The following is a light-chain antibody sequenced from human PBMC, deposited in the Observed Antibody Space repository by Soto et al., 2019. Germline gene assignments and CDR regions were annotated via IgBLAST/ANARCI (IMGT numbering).Light chain of an antibody. V-gene: IGKV4-1*01. CDR1: QSVLSSSNNKNY. Sequence: DIVMTQSPDSLAVSLGERATINCKSSQSVLSSSNNKNYLAWYQQKPGQPPKLLIYLASTRESGVPDRFSGRGSGTDVTLTISTLQAEDVAVYYCTQYYFSSRTFGQGTKVQLK. CDR2: LAS. J-gene: IGKJ1*01. CDR3: TQYYFSSRT.